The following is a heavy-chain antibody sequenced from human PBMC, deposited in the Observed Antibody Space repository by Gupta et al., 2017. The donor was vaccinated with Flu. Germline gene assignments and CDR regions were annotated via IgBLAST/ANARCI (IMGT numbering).Heavy chain of an antibody. J-gene: IGHJ5*02. V-gene: IGHV4-39*02. CDR2: VYYSGST. D-gene: IGHD6-19*01. Sequence: LRQPPGKGLEWIASVYYSGSTYYNPSLKSRVTISLDTSENQFSLKLYSVTAADTAVYYCARERSAWPNWLDPWGQGTLVTVSS. CDR3: ARERSAWPNWLDP.